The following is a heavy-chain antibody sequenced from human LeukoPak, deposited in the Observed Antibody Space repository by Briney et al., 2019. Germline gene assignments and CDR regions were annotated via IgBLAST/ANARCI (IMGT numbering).Heavy chain of an antibody. J-gene: IGHJ3*02. D-gene: IGHD5-24*01. Sequence: SETLSLTCTVSGGSISSYYWSWIWQPPGKGLEWIGYIYYSGSTNYNPSLKSRVTISVDTSKNQFSLKLSSVTAADTAVYYCATMAGHDAFDIWGQGTMVTVSS. V-gene: IGHV4-59*01. CDR1: GGSISSYY. CDR3: ATMAGHDAFDI. CDR2: IYYSGST.